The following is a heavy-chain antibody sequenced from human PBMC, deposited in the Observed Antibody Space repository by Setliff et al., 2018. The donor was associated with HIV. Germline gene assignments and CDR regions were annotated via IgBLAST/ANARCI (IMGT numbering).Heavy chain of an antibody. J-gene: IGHJ4*02. V-gene: IGHV4-39*01. Sequence: SETLSLTCAVSGASISSTSYYWGWVRQPPGKGLEWIGSIYYSGSTYYNPSLKSRLTMSVDTSRNQFSLKLSSLTAADTAVYYCARHYNVNYYVRKDFDYWVQGILVTVSS. CDR3: ARHYNVNYYVRKDFDY. CDR1: GASISSTSYY. D-gene: IGHD1-26*01. CDR2: IYYSGST.